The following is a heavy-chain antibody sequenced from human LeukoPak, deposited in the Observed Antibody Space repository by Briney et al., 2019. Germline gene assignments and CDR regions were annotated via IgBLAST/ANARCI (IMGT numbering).Heavy chain of an antibody. D-gene: IGHD6-13*01. Sequence: PSETLSLTCTVSGGSISSSSYYWGWIRQPPGKGLEWIGSIYYSGSTYYNPSLKSRVTISVDTSKNQFSLKLSSVTAADTAVYYCAGSSSWHPEYFDYWGQGTLVTVSS. CDR2: IYYSGST. J-gene: IGHJ4*02. V-gene: IGHV4-39*01. CDR1: GGSISSSSYY. CDR3: AGSSSWHPEYFDY.